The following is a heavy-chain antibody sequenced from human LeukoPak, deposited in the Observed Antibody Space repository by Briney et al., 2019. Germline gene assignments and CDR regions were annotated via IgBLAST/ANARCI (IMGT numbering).Heavy chain of an antibody. D-gene: IGHD1-26*01. Sequence: GGSLRLSCAASGFTVSSNYMSWVRQAPGKGLEWVSVIYSGGSTYYADSVKGRFTISRDNSKNTLYLQMNSLRAEDTAVYYCARSHEGSYAPFYFDYWGQGTLVTVSS. CDR3: ARSHEGSYAPFYFDY. J-gene: IGHJ4*02. V-gene: IGHV3-66*01. CDR1: GFTVSSNY. CDR2: IYSGGST.